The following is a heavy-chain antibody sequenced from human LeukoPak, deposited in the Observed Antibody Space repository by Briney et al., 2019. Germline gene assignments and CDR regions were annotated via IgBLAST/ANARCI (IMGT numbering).Heavy chain of an antibody. V-gene: IGHV3-7*01. CDR2: IKEDGSER. CDR3: ARIEYSSGWVPFDY. D-gene: IGHD6-19*01. CDR1: RFTFSIYW. Sequence: GGSLRLSCAASRFTFSIYWMSWVRQAPGKGLEWVANIKEDGSERFYVDSVKGRFTISRDNAKNSLYLQMNSLRAEDTAVYYCARIEYSSGWVPFDYWGQGTLVTVSS. J-gene: IGHJ4*02.